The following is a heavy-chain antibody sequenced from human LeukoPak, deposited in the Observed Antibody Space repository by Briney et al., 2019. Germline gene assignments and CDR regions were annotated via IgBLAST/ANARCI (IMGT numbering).Heavy chain of an antibody. CDR2: IIPIFGTA. V-gene: IGHV1-69*13. D-gene: IGHD3-22*01. Sequence: GASVTVSCKASGGTFSSYAISWVRQAPGQGLEWMGGIIPIFGTANYAQKFQGRVTITADESTSTAYMELSSLRSEDTAVYYCARDAHHYYDSSGYYFDPWGQGTLVTVSS. CDR1: GGTFSSYA. J-gene: IGHJ5*02. CDR3: ARDAHHYYDSSGYYFDP.